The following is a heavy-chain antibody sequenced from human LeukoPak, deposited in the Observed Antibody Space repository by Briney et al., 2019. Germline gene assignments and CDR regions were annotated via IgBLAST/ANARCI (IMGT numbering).Heavy chain of an antibody. CDR2: ISYDGSDK. CDR1: GFTFSNFG. Sequence: QSGGSLRLSCAASGFTFSNFGMHWVRQAPGKGLEWVAVISYDGSDKFYADSVKGRFTISRDNSKNTLYLQMNSLRAEDTAVYYCAKVASIVATIRWIHWGQGTLVTVSS. D-gene: IGHD5-12*01. CDR3: AKVASIVATIRWIH. J-gene: IGHJ4*02. V-gene: IGHV3-30*18.